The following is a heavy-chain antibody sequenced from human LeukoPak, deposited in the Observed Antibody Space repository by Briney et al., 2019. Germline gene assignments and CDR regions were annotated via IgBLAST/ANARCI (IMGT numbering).Heavy chain of an antibody. J-gene: IGHJ4*02. D-gene: IGHD1-26*01. CDR3: ARGRSWSYFDY. CDR2: IYYSGST. V-gene: IGHV4-59*02. CDR1: GGSVSSYY. Sequence: SETLSLTCTVSGGSVSSYYWSWIRQPPGKGLEWIGYIYYSGSTNYNPSLKSRVSISVDTSKNQFSLKLSSVTAADTAVYYCARGRSWSYFDYWGQGTLVTVSS.